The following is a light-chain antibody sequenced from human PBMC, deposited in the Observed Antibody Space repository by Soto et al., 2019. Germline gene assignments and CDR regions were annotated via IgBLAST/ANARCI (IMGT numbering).Light chain of an antibody. CDR1: QSISSW. V-gene: IGKV1-5*01. CDR3: QQSYSPPWT. Sequence: IHMTQSPSTLSASLGDRVTITFRASQSISSWLAWYQQKPGKAPKLLIYDASSLESGVPSRFSGSGSGTEFTLTISSLQPEDFASYYCQQSYSPPWTFGQGTKVDIK. J-gene: IGKJ1*01. CDR2: DAS.